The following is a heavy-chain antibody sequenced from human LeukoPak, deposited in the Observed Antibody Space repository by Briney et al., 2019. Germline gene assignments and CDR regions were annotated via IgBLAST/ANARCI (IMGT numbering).Heavy chain of an antibody. CDR1: GGTFSSHT. Sequence: GASVKVSCKASGGTFSSHTINWVRQAPGQGLEWMGGIIPIFGTANYAQKFQGRVTITAVESTSTAYMEVSSLRSDDTAVYYCARVLFDRYYYDSSGYFAEGYWGQGTLVTVSS. CDR2: IIPIFGTA. J-gene: IGHJ4*02. CDR3: ARVLFDRYYYDSSGYFAEGY. V-gene: IGHV1-69*13. D-gene: IGHD3-22*01.